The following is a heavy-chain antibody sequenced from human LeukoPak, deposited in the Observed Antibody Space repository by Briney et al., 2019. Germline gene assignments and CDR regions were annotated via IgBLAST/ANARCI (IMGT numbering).Heavy chain of an antibody. CDR1: GVSISSDSYY. V-gene: IGHV4-61*02. CDR2: FYTSGAT. CDR3: ARSKLSCSGGSCPTRYAFDI. D-gene: IGHD2-15*01. Sequence: PSQTLSLTCTVSGVSISSDSYYWSWIRQPAGKGLEWIGRFYTSGATNYNPSLKSRVTISVDTSKNQFSLKLRSVTAADTALYYCARSKLSCSGGSCPTRYAFDIWGQGTVVTASS. J-gene: IGHJ3*02.